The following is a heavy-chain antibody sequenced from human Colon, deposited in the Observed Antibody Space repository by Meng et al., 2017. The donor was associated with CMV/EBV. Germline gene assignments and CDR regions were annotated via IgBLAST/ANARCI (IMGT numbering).Heavy chain of an antibody. V-gene: IGHV1-3*02. CDR3: ARARDSGSWLFDY. Sequence: ASVKVSCKASGYTFNYYAIHWVRQAPGHRLQRMGCSTPDSGKTQYSREFQGRVTFTRDTSASTAYMVLSSLTSEDMAVYYCARARDSGSWLFDYWGQGSLVTVSS. J-gene: IGHJ4*02. CDR1: GYTFNYYA. D-gene: IGHD6-13*01. CDR2: STPDSGKT.